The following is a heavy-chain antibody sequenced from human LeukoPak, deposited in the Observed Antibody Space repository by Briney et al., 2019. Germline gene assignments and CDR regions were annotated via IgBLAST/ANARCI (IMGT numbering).Heavy chain of an antibody. CDR2: INHSGST. CDR3: ARGLEYYYDSSGYNY. D-gene: IGHD3-22*01. J-gene: IGHJ4*02. Sequence: SETLSLTCTVSGGSISSSSYYWGWIRQPPGKGLEWIGEINHSGSTNYNPSLKSRVTISVDTSKNQFSLKLSSVTAADTAVYYCARGLEYYYDSSGYNYWGQGTLVTVSS. CDR1: GGSISSSSYY. V-gene: IGHV4-39*07.